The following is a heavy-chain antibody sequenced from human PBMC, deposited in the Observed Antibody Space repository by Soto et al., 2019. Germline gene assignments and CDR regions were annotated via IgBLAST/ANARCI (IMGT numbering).Heavy chain of an antibody. D-gene: IGHD5-12*01. CDR3: DRGRIVASIHDAFEI. CDR2: ISAYNGKR. J-gene: IGHJ3*02. V-gene: IGHV1-18*01. CDR1: GYPFTSYG. Sequence: QGQLLQSGDEVKTPGASVRVSCRASGYPFTSYGISWVRQAPGQGLEWVAWISAYNGKRDTAQKFQGRVTMTLDTSTDTAHMELGDLTSADTDVYYCDRGRIVASIHDAFEIWGQGTKVTVSS.